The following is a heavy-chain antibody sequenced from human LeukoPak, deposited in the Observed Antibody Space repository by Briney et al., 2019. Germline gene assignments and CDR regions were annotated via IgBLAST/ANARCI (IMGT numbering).Heavy chain of an antibody. CDR2: ISGSGGST. D-gene: IGHD3-10*01. J-gene: IGHJ4*02. V-gene: IGHV3-23*01. CDR3: ARVSRSYYYGSGSSNFDY. CDR1: GFTFSNSA. Sequence: GGSLRLSCAASGFTFSNSALSWVRQAPGKGLEWVSDISGSGGSTYYAHSVKGRFTISRDNAKNSLYLQMNSLRAEDTAVYYCARVSRSYYYGSGSSNFDYWGQGTLVTVSS.